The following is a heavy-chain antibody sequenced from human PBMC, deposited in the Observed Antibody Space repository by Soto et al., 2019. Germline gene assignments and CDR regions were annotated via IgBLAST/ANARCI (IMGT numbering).Heavy chain of an antibody. D-gene: IGHD2-2*01. CDR2: ISGSGDNT. J-gene: IGHJ6*02. CDR1: GFTFSTYA. V-gene: IGHV3-23*01. CDR3: ATRRDASYYYYGMDV. Sequence: GGSLRLSCAASGFTFSTYAMTWVRQAPGKGLEWVSGISGSGDNTYYADSVKGRFTISRDNSKNTLFLQMNSLRAEDTAVYYCATRRDASYYYYGMDVWGQGTTVTVSS.